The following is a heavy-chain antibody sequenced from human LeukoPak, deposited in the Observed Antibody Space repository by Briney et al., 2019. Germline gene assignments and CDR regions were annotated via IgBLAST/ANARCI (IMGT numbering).Heavy chain of an antibody. J-gene: IGHJ4*02. Sequence: PGRSLRLSCAASGFTFSSYGMHWVCQAPGKGLEWVAVISYDGSNKYYADSVKGRFTISRDNSKNRLYLQMNSLRAEDTAVYYCARTFWSGYWGFDYWGQGTLVTVSS. CDR3: ARTFWSGYWGFDY. CDR2: ISYDGSNK. CDR1: GFTFSSYG. V-gene: IGHV3-30*03. D-gene: IGHD3-3*01.